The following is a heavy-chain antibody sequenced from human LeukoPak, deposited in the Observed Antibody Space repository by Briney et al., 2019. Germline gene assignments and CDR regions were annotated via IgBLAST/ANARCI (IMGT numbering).Heavy chain of an antibody. Sequence: GGSLRLSCAASGFTFSSYAMSWVRQPPGKGPEWVSAMSGSGGMTYSADSVKGRFTISRDNSKNTLYLQMNNLKAEDTAIYYCAKDRTGSSWYYFDYWGQGTLVTVSS. V-gene: IGHV3-23*01. CDR3: AKDRTGSSWYYFDY. CDR2: MSGSGGMT. D-gene: IGHD6-13*01. J-gene: IGHJ4*02. CDR1: GFTFSSYA.